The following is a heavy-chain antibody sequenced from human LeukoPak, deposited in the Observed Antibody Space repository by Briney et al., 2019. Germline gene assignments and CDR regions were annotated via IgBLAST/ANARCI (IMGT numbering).Heavy chain of an antibody. CDR3: ARESETSGWYDY. CDR2: ISGDGGST. V-gene: IGHV3-43*02. J-gene: IGHJ4*02. CDR1: GFIFDNYA. D-gene: IGHD6-19*01. Sequence: QPGGSLRLSCAAPGFIFDNYAIHWVRQAPGKGQEWVSLISGDGGSTFYADSVRGRFTISRDNTRKSLSLQMSSLRSEDTTLYYCARESETSGWYDYWGQGTLVTVSS.